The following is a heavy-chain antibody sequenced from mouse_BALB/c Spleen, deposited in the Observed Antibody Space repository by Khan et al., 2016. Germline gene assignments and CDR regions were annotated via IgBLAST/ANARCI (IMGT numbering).Heavy chain of an antibody. Sequence: VQLQESGAELMKPGASVKISCKATGYTFSSYWIEWVKQRPGHGLEWIGEILPRNGNTNYNEKFKGKATFTADTSYNTAYMQISSLTSEDSAVYYCARAFYGHYYAMDYWGQGTSVTVSS. CDR3: ARAFYGHYYAMDY. V-gene: IGHV1-9*01. CDR1: GYTFSSYW. CDR2: ILPRNGNT. D-gene: IGHD2-10*01. J-gene: IGHJ4*01.